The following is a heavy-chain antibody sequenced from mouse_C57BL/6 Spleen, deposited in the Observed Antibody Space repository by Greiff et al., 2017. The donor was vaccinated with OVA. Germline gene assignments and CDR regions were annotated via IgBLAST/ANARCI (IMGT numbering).Heavy chain of an antibody. V-gene: IGHV1-53*01. D-gene: IGHD1-1*01. CDR2: INPSNGGT. CDR1: GYTFTSYW. Sequence: QVQLKQPGTELVKPGASVKLSCKASGYTFTSYWMHWVKQRPGQGLEWIGNINPSNGGTNYNEKFKSKATLTVDKSSSTAYMQLSHLTSEDSAVYFCASGYYGSSYGFAYWGQGTLVTVSA. CDR3: ASGYYGSSYGFAY. J-gene: IGHJ3*01.